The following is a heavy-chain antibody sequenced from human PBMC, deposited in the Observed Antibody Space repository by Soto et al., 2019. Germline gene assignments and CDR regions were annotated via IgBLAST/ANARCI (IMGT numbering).Heavy chain of an antibody. CDR3: ARQVVEDGDYYYYYYMDV. CDR2: IYYSGST. CDR1: GGSISSSSYY. V-gene: IGHV4-39*01. J-gene: IGHJ6*03. D-gene: IGHD4-17*01. Sequence: QLQLQESGPGLVKPSETLSLTCTVSGGSISSSSYYCGWIRQPPGKGLEWIGSIYYSGSTYYNPSLKSRVTISVDTSKNQFSLKLSSVTAADTAVYYCARQVVEDGDYYYYYYMDVWGKGTTVTVSS.